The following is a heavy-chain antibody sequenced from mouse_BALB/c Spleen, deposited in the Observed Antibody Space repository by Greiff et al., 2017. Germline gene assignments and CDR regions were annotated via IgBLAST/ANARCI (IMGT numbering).Heavy chain of an antibody. Sequence: EVKLMESGGGLVKPGGSLKLSCAASGFTFSSYAMSWVRQTPEKRLEWVASISSGGSTYYPDSVKGRFTISRDNARNILYLQMSSLRSEDTAMYYCARGYDGYYPFAYWGQGTLVTVSA. J-gene: IGHJ3*01. CDR1: GFTFSSYA. CDR2: ISSGGST. V-gene: IGHV5-6-5*01. CDR3: ARGYDGYYPFAY. D-gene: IGHD2-3*01.